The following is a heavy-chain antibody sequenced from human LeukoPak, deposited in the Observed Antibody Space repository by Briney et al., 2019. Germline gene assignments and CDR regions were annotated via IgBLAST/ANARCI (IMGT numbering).Heavy chain of an antibody. CDR1: GYTFTSYY. CDR2: INPSGGST. Sequence: ASVKVSCKASGYTFTSYYMHWVRQAPGQGLEWMGIINPSGGSTSYAQKFQGRVTMTRDTSTSTVYMELSSLRSEDTAVYYCARDRGYCTNGVCYGMDVWGQGTTVTVSS. CDR3: ARDRGYCTNGVCYGMDV. J-gene: IGHJ6*02. D-gene: IGHD2-8*01. V-gene: IGHV1-46*01.